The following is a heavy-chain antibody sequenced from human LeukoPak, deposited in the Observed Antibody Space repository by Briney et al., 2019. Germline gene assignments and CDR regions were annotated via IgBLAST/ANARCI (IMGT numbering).Heavy chain of an antibody. J-gene: IGHJ4*02. CDR2: ISSSSSTI. CDR3: ARDSRARDGYQIDY. V-gene: IGHV3-48*01. CDR1: GFTFSSYS. D-gene: IGHD5-24*01. Sequence: GGSLRLSCAASGFTFSSYSMNWVRQAPGKGLEWVSYISSSSSTIYYADSVKGRFTISRDNAKNSLYLQMNSLRAEDTAVYYCARDSRARDGYQIDYWGQGTLVTVSS.